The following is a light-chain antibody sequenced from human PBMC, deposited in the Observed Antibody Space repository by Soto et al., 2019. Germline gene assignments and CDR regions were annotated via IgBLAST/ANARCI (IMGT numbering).Light chain of an antibody. CDR3: CSYAGSRV. CDR2: EGS. CDR1: SGDIGSYNR. J-gene: IGLJ2*01. Sequence: QSALTQPASVSGSPGQSITISCTGTSGDIGSYNRVSWYQQHPGKAPKLMIYEGSKRPSGVSNRFSGSKSGNTASLTISGLQAEDEADYYCCSYAGSRVFGGGTQLTVL. V-gene: IGLV2-23*01.